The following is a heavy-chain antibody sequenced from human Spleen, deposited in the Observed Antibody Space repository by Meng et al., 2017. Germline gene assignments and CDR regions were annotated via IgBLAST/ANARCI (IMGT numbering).Heavy chain of an antibody. CDR2: IIPNSGDT. CDR1: GGTFSNYP. J-gene: IGHJ4*02. D-gene: IGHD2-21*01. V-gene: IGHV1-2*06. Sequence: ASVKVSCKASGGTFSNYPLSWVRQGPGQGLQWMGHIIPNSGDTLYAPKFQGRVSMTADTSIGTAYVELMGLRSDDTAIDYCVRDENISLGKLFGDYWGQGTLVTVSS. CDR3: VRDENISLGKLFGDY.